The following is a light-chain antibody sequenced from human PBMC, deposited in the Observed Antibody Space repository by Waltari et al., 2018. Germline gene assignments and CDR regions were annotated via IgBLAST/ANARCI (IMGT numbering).Light chain of an antibody. CDR2: RNN. V-gene: IGLV1-47*01. CDR3: AAWDDSLSGRV. J-gene: IGLJ3*02. Sequence: QSVLTQPPSASGTPGQRVTISCSGSRSNIGSNYVYWYQQVPGTAPKLLIYRNNRRPSGAPDRFSGSKSGTSASLASRGLRSEDEVDYYCAAWDDSLSGRVFGGGTKVTVL. CDR1: RSNIGSNY.